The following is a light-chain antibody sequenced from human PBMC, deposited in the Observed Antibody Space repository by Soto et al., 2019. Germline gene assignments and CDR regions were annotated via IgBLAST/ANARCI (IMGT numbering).Light chain of an antibody. CDR3: NSYTSSSAAV. Sequence: QSALTQPASVSGSPGQSITISCTGTSSDVGAYKYVSWYQQHPGKAPKLMIYDVSNRPSGVSNRFSGSKSGNTASLTISGLQAEDEADYYCNSYTSSSAAVFGGGTKLTVL. V-gene: IGLV2-14*01. J-gene: IGLJ2*01. CDR2: DVS. CDR1: SSDVGAYKY.